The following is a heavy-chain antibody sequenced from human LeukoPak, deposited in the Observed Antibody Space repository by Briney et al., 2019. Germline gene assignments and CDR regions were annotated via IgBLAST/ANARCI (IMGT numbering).Heavy chain of an antibody. V-gene: IGHV3-11*01. CDR3: ARVGSYYYDSSGYYYPEAFDI. Sequence: PGGSLRLSCAASGFTFSDYYMSWIRQAPGKGLEWVSYISSSGSTIYYADSVEGRFTISRDNAKNSLYLQMNSLRAEDTAVYYCARVGSYYYDSSGYYYPEAFDIRGQGTMVTVSS. CDR2: ISSSGSTI. J-gene: IGHJ3*02. D-gene: IGHD3-22*01. CDR1: GFTFSDYY.